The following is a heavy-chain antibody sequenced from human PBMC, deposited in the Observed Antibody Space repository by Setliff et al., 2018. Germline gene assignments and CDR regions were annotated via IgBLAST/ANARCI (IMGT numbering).Heavy chain of an antibody. Sequence: GASVKVSCKASGYIFSSYGISWVRQAPGQGLQWMGWISSYNTDITNYAERFQGRITMTTDTSTSAAYMELRGLRSDDTAIYYCAISTLSICSGGSCPNVFDVWGPGTLGTVSS. CDR1: GYIFSSYG. V-gene: IGHV1-18*01. CDR3: AISTLSICSGGSCPNVFDV. J-gene: IGHJ3*01. D-gene: IGHD2-15*01. CDR2: ISSYNTDIT.